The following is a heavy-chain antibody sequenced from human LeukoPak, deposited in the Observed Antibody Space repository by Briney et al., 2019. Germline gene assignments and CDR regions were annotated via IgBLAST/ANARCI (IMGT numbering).Heavy chain of an antibody. CDR1: GYTFTSYD. J-gene: IGHJ5*02. CDR2: MNPNSGDT. V-gene: IGHV1-8*01. D-gene: IGHD3-3*01. CDR3: ARAKVITIFGVVKFNWFDP. Sequence: GASVKVSCKASGYTFTSYDINWARQATGQGLEWMGWMNPNSGDTGYAQKFQGRVTMTRNTSISTAYMELSSLRSEDTAVYYCARAKVITIFGVVKFNWFDPWGQGTLVTVSS.